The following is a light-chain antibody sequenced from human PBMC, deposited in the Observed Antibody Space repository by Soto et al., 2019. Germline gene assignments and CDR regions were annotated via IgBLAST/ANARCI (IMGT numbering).Light chain of an antibody. J-gene: IGKJ4*01. V-gene: IGKV1-9*01. CDR3: QQTRSYPST. Sequence: IQLTQSPSSLSASVGDSVTITCRASQGITSYLAWYQQKPGKAPNLLIYGASTLQSVVPSRFSGSGSGTDFAVTINRLQAEDFATYYCQQTRSYPSTFGGGTKVDIK. CDR1: QGITSY. CDR2: GAS.